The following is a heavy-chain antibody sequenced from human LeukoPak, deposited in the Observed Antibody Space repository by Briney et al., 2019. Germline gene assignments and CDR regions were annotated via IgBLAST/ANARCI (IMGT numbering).Heavy chain of an antibody. D-gene: IGHD6-19*01. J-gene: IGHJ6*02. CDR3: ARGSSGWYYYYCGMDV. CDR2: MNPNSGNT. V-gene: IGHV1-8*01. CDR1: GYTFTSYD. Sequence: AAVKVSCKASGYTFTSYDINWVRQATGQGLEWMGWMNPNSGNTGYAQKFQGRVTMTTNTSISTAYMELSSLRSEDTAVYYCARGSSGWYYYYCGMDVWGQGTTVTVSS.